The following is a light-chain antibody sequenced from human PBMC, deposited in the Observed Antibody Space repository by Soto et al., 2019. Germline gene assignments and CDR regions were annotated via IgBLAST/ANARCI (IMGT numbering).Light chain of an antibody. J-gene: IGLJ1*01. Sequence: QSVLTQPASVSGSPGQSITISCTGTSSDVGGYYYVSWYQHHPGKAPKPIIYQVTNRPSGVSNRFSASKSGNTASLTISAPQAEDEADYYCCSYSSSSTFYVFGTGTKVTVL. CDR2: QVT. V-gene: IGLV2-14*01. CDR1: SSDVGGYYY. CDR3: CSYSSSSTFYV.